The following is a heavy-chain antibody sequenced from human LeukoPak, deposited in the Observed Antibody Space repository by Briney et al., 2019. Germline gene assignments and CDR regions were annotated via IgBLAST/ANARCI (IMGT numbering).Heavy chain of an antibody. CDR2: IYSGGST. J-gene: IGHJ4*02. D-gene: IGHD5-18*01. Sequence: GGSLRLSCAASGFTVSSNYMSWVRQAPGKGLEWVSVIYSGGSTYYADSVKGRFTISRDNSKNTLYLQMNRLRAEDTAVYYCAGERGYSYGYGHWGQGTLVTVSS. CDR1: GFTVSSNY. V-gene: IGHV3-53*01. CDR3: AGERGYSYGYGH.